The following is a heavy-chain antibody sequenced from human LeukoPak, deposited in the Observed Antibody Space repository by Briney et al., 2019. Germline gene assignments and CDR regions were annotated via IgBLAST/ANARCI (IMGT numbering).Heavy chain of an antibody. J-gene: IGHJ6*02. CDR2: ISSSSSTI. CDR3: ARRLPYYGMDV. Sequence: GGSLRLSCAASGFTFSSYSMNWVRQAPGKGLEWLSYISSSSSTIYYADSVKGRFTISRDGAKSSVYLQMNSLRAEDTAVYYCARRLPYYGMDVWGQGTTVTVSS. CDR1: GFTFSSYS. V-gene: IGHV3-48*04.